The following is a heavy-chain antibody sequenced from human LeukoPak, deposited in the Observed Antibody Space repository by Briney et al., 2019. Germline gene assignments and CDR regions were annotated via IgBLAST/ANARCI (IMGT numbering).Heavy chain of an antibody. CDR1: GGSISSSSYY. CDR3: ARAIGDYSGSFLLFDY. Sequence: SETLSLTCTVSGGSISSSSYYWGWLRQPPGRGLEWIGSIYYSGSTYYNPSLKSRVTISVDTSKNQFSLKLSSVTAADTAVYYCARAIGDYSGSFLLFDYWGQGTLVTVSS. V-gene: IGHV4-39*07. J-gene: IGHJ4*02. CDR2: IYYSGST. D-gene: IGHD1-26*01.